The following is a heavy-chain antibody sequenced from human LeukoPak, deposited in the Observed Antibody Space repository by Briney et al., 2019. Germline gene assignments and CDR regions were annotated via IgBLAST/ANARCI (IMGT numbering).Heavy chain of an antibody. CDR3: AREGRYDILTGYSPPYDY. D-gene: IGHD3-9*01. CDR1: GFTFSSYW. V-gene: IGHV3-74*01. J-gene: IGHJ4*02. CDR2: INRDGSST. Sequence: GGSLRLSCAASGFTFSSYWMHSVRHDPGEGLVWVSRINRDGSSTSYAEYVKGRLTISRDNAKNTLYMQMNSLRAEDTAVYYCAREGRYDILTGYSPPYDYWGQGTLVTVSS.